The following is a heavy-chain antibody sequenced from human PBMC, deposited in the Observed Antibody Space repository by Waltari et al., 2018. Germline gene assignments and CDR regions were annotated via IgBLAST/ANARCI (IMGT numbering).Heavy chain of an antibody. Sequence: QVRLQESGPGLVEPSQTLSLTCSVSGDSIRSGAYQWAWIRQRPGEGLEWIGNLHHDGRNSYNPSLKTRVSISEDRSKNHFSLRLASVTAADTALYFCAKDFSSVLGGWFDPWGQGTLVTVSS. CDR3: AKDFSSVLGGWFDP. D-gene: IGHD3-22*01. V-gene: IGHV4-30-2*01. CDR2: LHHDGRN. CDR1: GDSIRSGAYQ. J-gene: IGHJ5*02.